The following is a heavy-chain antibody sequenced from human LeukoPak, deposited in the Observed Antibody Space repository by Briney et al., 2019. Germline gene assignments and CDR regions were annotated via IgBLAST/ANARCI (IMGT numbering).Heavy chain of an antibody. CDR2: ISSSSGYM. Sequence: GGSLRLSCAASGFTFSSYSMNWVRQAPGKGLEWVSSISSSSGYMYYADSVKGRFTISRDNAKNSLYLQMNSLRAEDTAVYYCARGSGSYYPYFDYWGQGTLVTVSS. V-gene: IGHV3-21*01. D-gene: IGHD3-10*01. CDR3: ARGSGSYYPYFDY. CDR1: GFTFSSYS. J-gene: IGHJ4*02.